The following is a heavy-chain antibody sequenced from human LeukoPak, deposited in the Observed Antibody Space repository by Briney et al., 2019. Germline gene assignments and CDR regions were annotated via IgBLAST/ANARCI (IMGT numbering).Heavy chain of an antibody. Sequence: GGSLRLSCAASGFTFSNAWMSWVRQAPGKGLEWVGRIKSGTDGGTTDYAASVKGRFTISRHDSETTLYLQMNSLKTEDTAVYYCTTEKRGIIVVAATRSYAFDIWGQGTMVTVSS. CDR1: GFTFSNAW. CDR2: IKSGTDGGTT. CDR3: TTEKRGIIVVAATRSYAFDI. V-gene: IGHV3-15*01. D-gene: IGHD2-15*01. J-gene: IGHJ3*02.